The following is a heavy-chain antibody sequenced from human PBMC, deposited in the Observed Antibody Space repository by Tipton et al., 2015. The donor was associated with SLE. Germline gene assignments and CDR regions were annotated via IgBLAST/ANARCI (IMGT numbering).Heavy chain of an antibody. Sequence: WVRQSPGKGLEWIGYIHDSGATFYNPSLRSRSAISVDTSQNQFSLRLTSVTAADTAVYYCARHLGASFDFWGQGILVTVSS. CDR2: IHDSGAT. V-gene: IGHV4-31*02. J-gene: IGHJ4*02. CDR3: ARHLGASFDF.